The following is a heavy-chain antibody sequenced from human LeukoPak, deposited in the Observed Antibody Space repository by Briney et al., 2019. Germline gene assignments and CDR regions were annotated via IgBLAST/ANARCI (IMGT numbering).Heavy chain of an antibody. V-gene: IGHV5-51*01. CDR1: GYSFTSYW. Sequence: GESLKISCKGSGYSFTSYWIGWVRQMPGKGLEWMGIIYPGDSDPRYSPSFQGQVTISADKSISTAYLQWSSLKASDTAMYYCARSLGYCSSTSCPAWFDPWGQGTLVTVSS. D-gene: IGHD2-2*01. J-gene: IGHJ5*02. CDR3: ARSLGYCSSTSCPAWFDP. CDR2: IYPGDSDP.